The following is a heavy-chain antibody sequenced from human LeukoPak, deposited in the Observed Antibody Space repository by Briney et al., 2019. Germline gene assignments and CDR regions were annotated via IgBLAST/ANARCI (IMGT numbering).Heavy chain of an antibody. CDR3: AKDLDGSSWKDY. V-gene: IGHV3-30*04. CDR1: GFTFSSYA. J-gene: IGHJ4*02. CDR2: ISYDGSNK. Sequence: PGGSLRLSCAASGFTFSSYAMHWVRQAPGKGLEWVAVISYDGSNKYYADSVKGRFTISRDNSKNTLYLQMNSLRAEDTAVYYCAKDLDGSSWKDYWGQGTLVTVSS. D-gene: IGHD6-13*01.